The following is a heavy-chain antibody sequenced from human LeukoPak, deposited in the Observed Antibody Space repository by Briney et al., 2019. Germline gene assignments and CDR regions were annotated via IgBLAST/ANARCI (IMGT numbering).Heavy chain of an antibody. CDR2: IYFNGNI. V-gene: IGHV4-38-2*02. D-gene: IGHD5-12*01. Sequence: PSETLSLTCIVSGYSINTGHYWGWIRQPPGKGLEWIGNIYFNGNIAYNPSLQSRVTISVDTSKNQFSLRLNSVTSADTAMYYCARVELIVALPTSFDPWGQGTLVTVSS. J-gene: IGHJ5*02. CDR1: GYSINTGHY. CDR3: ARVELIVALPTSFDP.